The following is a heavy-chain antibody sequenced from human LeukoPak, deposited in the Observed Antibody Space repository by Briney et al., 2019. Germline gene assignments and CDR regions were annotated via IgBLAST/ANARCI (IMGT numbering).Heavy chain of an antibody. CDR2: ISPSADDT. V-gene: IGHV3-23*01. CDR1: GFNFSNYS. J-gene: IGHJ4*02. D-gene: IGHD5-18*01. CDR3: AKMWIQLWSSGGDFDY. Sequence: GGSLRLSCAASGFNFSNYSMSWVRQLPGKGLGWVSAISPSADDTYYADSVKGRFTISRDNSKNTLSLQTNSLRAEDTAVYYCAKMWIQLWSSGGDFDYWGRGILVSVSS.